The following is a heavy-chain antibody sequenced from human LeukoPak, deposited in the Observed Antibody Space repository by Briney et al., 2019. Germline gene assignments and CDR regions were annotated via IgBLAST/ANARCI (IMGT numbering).Heavy chain of an antibody. CDR1: GFTFRRYG. V-gene: IGHV3-33*01. J-gene: IGHJ6*03. CDR2: IWYDGSNK. CDR3: VRGPQGVVIPHFYYYMDV. Sequence: AGRSLRLSCEVSGFTFRRYGMHWVRRAPGKGPEWVAIIWYDGSNKYYADSVKGRFTISRDNSDSTLYLQMHSLRAEDTAVYYCVRGPQGVVIPHFYYYMDVWGKGTTVTVSS. D-gene: IGHD3-3*01.